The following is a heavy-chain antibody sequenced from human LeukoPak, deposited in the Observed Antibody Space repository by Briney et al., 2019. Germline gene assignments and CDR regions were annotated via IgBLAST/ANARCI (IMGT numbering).Heavy chain of an antibody. CDR3: ARARPHYSSGCYFDY. CDR1: GFTVSSDD. Sequence: GRSLRLSCAASGFTVSSDDMSWVRQAPGKGLEWVSVIYSGGSTYYADSVKGRFTISRDNSKNTLYLQMNSLRAEDTAVYYCARARPHYSSGCYFDYWGQGTLVTVSS. CDR2: IYSGGST. D-gene: IGHD6-19*01. V-gene: IGHV3-53*01. J-gene: IGHJ4*02.